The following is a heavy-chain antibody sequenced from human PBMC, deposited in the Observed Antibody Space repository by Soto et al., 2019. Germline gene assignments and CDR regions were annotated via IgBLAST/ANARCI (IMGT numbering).Heavy chain of an antibody. Sequence: GESLKISCKGSGYSFTSYWIGWVRHMPGKGLEWMGIIYPGDSDTRYSPSLQGQVTISADKSISTAYLQWSSLKASDTAMYYCARRITMIAGSMDVWGQGTTVTVSS. J-gene: IGHJ6*02. V-gene: IGHV5-51*01. CDR1: GYSFTSYW. CDR2: IYPGDSDT. D-gene: IGHD3-22*01. CDR3: ARRITMIAGSMDV.